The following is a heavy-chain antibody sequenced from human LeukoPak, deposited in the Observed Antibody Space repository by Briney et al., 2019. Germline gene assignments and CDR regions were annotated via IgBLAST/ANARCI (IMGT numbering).Heavy chain of an antibody. D-gene: IGHD3-10*01. V-gene: IGHV1-18*04. J-gene: IGHJ6*03. Sequence: GASVKASCKASGYTFTGYYMHWVRQAPGQGLEWMGWISAYNGNTKYAQKFQGRVTVTTDTSTTTAYMELRSLRPDDTAVYFCARDTGLTYHGSGSHVSYMDVWGKGTTVTITS. CDR1: GYTFTGYY. CDR3: ARDTGLTYHGSGSHVSYMDV. CDR2: ISAYNGNT.